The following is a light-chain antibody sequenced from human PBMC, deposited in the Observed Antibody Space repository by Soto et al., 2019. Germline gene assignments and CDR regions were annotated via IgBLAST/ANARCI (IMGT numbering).Light chain of an antibody. CDR1: QDIRSD. CDR2: GAS. Sequence: AIQMTQSPSSLSASVGDRLIITCRASQDIRSDLGWYHQRPGGAPKLLIFGASTLESGVPSRFSGSGSGTYFTLVINSLQPEDTGTYYCLQDDNYPRTFGQGTSVEVK. CDR3: LQDDNYPRT. J-gene: IGKJ1*01. V-gene: IGKV1-6*01.